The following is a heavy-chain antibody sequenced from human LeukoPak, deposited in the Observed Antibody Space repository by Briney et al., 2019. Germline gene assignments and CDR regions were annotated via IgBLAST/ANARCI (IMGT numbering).Heavy chain of an antibody. CDR3: ARDRSGYDHLDY. CDR2: ISYIGLT. D-gene: IGHD5-12*01. Sequence: SETLSLTCAVSGGXISSGDYYWSWIRQPPGMGLEWIGYISYIGLTSYSPSLKSRVTISVDTSRNQFSLKLNSVTAADSAVYYCARDRSGYDHLDYWGQGTLVTVSS. J-gene: IGHJ4*02. CDR1: GGXISSGDYY. V-gene: IGHV4-30-4*01.